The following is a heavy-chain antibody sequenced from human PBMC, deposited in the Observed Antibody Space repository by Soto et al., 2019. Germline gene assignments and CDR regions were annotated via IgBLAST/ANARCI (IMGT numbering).Heavy chain of an antibody. V-gene: IGHV3-53*01. Sequence: GGSLRLSCAVSGFTVSSNYMSWVRQAPGKGLEWVSLIYSGGSTYYADSVKGRFTISRDNSKNTLYLQMNSLRAEDTAVYYCASLPYLWLRQPHYWGRGTLVTVSS. CDR2: IYSGGST. CDR3: ASLPYLWLRQPHY. D-gene: IGHD5-12*01. CDR1: GFTVSSNY. J-gene: IGHJ1*01.